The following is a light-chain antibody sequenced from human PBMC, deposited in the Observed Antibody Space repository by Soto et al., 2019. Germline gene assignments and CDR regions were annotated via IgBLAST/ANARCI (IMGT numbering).Light chain of an antibody. Sequence: DIQMTQSPSSLSASVGDRVTISCRASQSISNYLNWYQQKPGKAPKLLIYAASSLQSGVPSRFSGSGFGTDFTLTISSLEPEDAAVYYCQQRSNWPPITFGQGTRLEIK. CDR2: AAS. J-gene: IGKJ5*01. CDR3: QQRSNWPPIT. CDR1: QSISNY. V-gene: IGKV1-39*01.